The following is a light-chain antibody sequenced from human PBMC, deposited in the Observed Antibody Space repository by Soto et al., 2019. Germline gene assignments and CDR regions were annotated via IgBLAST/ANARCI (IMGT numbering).Light chain of an antibody. J-gene: IGKJ2*01. CDR3: QQYDNWPPYT. V-gene: IGKV3-15*01. CDR2: GAS. CDR1: RSVSSN. Sequence: EIVMTQSPATLSVSPGERATLSCRASRSVSSNLAWYQQKPGQAPRLLIYGASTRATGIPARFSGSGYGTEFPLTISSLQSEDFAVYYCQQYDNWPPYTFGQGTKLDI.